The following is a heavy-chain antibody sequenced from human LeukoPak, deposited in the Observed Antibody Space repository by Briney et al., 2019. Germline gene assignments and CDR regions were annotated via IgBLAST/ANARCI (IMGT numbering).Heavy chain of an antibody. CDR3: ARGSDYYPNFDH. Sequence: PSETLSLTCTVSGGSVSSGDYYWNWIRQHPGKGLEWIGYMYDSGTTHYNPSLTSRITIAVDTSKNQFSLKLNSVTAADTAVYYCARGSDYYPNFDHWGQGILVTVSS. CDR1: GGSVSSGDYY. J-gene: IGHJ4*02. CDR2: MYDSGTT. D-gene: IGHD3-3*01. V-gene: IGHV4-31*03.